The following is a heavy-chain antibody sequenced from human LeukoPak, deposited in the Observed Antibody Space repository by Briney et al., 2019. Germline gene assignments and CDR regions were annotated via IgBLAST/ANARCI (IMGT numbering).Heavy chain of an antibody. J-gene: IGHJ4*02. CDR1: GGSISSGRSY. V-gene: IGHV4-61*02. D-gene: IGHD3-3*01. Sequence: SETLSLTCTVSGGSISSGRSYWSWIRQPAGKGLEWIGRIYSSGSTNYNPSLRSRVTISVDTSKNQFSLKLSSVTAADTAVYYCARGGLYYDFWSGRRSTSRYFDYWGQGTLVTVSS. CDR2: IYSSGST. CDR3: ARGGLYYDFWSGRRSTSRYFDY.